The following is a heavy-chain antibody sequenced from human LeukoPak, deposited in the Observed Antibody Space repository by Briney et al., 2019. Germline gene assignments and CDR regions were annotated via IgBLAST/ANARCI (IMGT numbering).Heavy chain of an antibody. J-gene: IGHJ4*02. D-gene: IGHD5-24*01. V-gene: IGHV3-23*01. CDR3: AKGLDGYNSLCDY. CDR2: ISGSGGST. CDR1: GFTFSSYA. Sequence: GGSLRLSCAASGFTFSSYAMRWVRQAPGKGLEWVSAISGSGGSTYYADSVKGRFTISRDNSKNTLYLQMNSLRAEDTAVYYCAKGLDGYNSLCDYWGQGTLVTVSS.